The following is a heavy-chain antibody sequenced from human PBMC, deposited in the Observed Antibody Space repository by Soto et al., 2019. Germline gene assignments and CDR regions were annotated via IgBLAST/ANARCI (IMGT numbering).Heavy chain of an antibody. V-gene: IGHV3-21*01. CDR2: ISSSSSYI. J-gene: IGHJ6*03. CDR1: GFTFSSYS. Sequence: GGSLRLSCAASGFTFSSYSMNWVRQAPGKGLEWVSSISSSSSYIYYADSVKGRFTISRDNAKNSLYLQMNSLRAEDTAVYYCATTSHYYYYMDVWGKGTTVTVSS. D-gene: IGHD6-6*01. CDR3: ATTSHYYYYMDV.